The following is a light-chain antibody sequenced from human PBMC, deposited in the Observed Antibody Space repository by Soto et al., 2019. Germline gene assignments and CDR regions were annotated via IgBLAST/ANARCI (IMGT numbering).Light chain of an antibody. V-gene: IGLV1-40*01. J-gene: IGLJ2*01. CDR3: QSYDSSLSGV. CDR1: SSNIGAGYD. CDR2: ANS. Sequence: QSVLTQPPSVSGAPGQRVTISCTGSSSNIGAGYDVHWYQQLPGKAPKVLIYANSIRPSGVPDRFSGSKSGTSASLAITGLQAEDEADYYCQSYDSSLSGVFGGGTKVTVL.